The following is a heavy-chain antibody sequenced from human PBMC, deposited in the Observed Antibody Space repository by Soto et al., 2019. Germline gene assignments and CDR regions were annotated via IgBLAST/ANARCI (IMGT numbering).Heavy chain of an antibody. CDR3: ARSGIPLIEILDY. CDR1: GFTFSSYG. Sequence: GGSLRLSCAASGFTFSSYGMHWVRQAPGKGLEWVAVISYDGSNKYYADSVKGRFTISRDNSKNTLYLQMDRLRADDTAVYYCARSGIPLIEILDYWGHGTLVTVSS. D-gene: IGHD1-1*01. V-gene: IGHV3-30*03. J-gene: IGHJ4*01. CDR2: ISYDGSNK.